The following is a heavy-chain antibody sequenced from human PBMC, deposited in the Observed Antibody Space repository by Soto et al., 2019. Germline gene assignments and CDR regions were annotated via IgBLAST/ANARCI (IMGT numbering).Heavy chain of an antibody. D-gene: IGHD3-22*01. V-gene: IGHV3-23*01. CDR3: VRRAQYFDGTGFHAFDS. CDR1: GYNFNKYA. CDR2: ISSGGDNT. Sequence: EVQLLESRGGLRQPGGSLRLSCVASGYNFNKYAVSWVRQAPGKGLEWVSAISSGGDNTHYADSVNGRFTITRDNSKNMLYLEMNSLTVEDTAVYYCVRRAQYFDGTGFHAFDSWGQGTRVTVSS. J-gene: IGHJ3*02.